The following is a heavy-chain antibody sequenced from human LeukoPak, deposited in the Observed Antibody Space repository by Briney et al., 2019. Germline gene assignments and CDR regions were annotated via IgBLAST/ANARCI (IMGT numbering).Heavy chain of an antibody. CDR3: ASHPPSPSYYYDSSGYFYYYGMDV. CDR2: ISSSGSTI. CDR1: GFTFSDYY. D-gene: IGHD3-22*01. Sequence: GGSLRLSCAASGFTFSDYYMSWIRQAPGKGLEWVSYISSSGSTIYYADSVKGRFTISRDNAKDSLYLQMNSLRAEDTAVYYCASHPPSPSYYYDSSGYFYYYGMDVWGQGTTVTVSS. V-gene: IGHV3-11*01. J-gene: IGHJ6*02.